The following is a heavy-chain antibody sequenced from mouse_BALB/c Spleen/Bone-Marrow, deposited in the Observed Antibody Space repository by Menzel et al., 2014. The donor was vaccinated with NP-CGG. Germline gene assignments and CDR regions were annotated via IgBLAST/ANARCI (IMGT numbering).Heavy chain of an antibody. CDR1: GYTFTDYY. CDR3: ARRRYDVGYFDV. D-gene: IGHD2-14*01. V-gene: IGHV1-84*02. J-gene: IGHJ1*01. CDR2: IYPGSGNT. Sequence: LVESGPELVKPGASVKISCKASGYTFTDYYINWVKRRPGQGLEWIGRIYPGSGNTKYNEKFKGKATLTVDTSSSTAYMHLSSLTSEDTAVYFCARRRYDVGYFDVWGAGTTVTVSS.